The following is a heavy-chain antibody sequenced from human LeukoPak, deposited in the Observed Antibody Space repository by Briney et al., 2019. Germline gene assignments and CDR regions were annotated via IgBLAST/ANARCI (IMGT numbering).Heavy chain of an antibody. D-gene: IGHD5-18*01. Sequence: PGGSLRLSCAASGFTFSSYSMNWVRQAPGKGLEWVSSISSSSSYIYYADSVKGRFTISGDNAKNSLYLQMNSLRAEDTAVYYCARDGYSYGHVPYYFDYWGQGTLVTVSS. V-gene: IGHV3-21*01. CDR1: GFTFSSYS. J-gene: IGHJ4*02. CDR3: ARDGYSYGHVPYYFDY. CDR2: ISSSSSYI.